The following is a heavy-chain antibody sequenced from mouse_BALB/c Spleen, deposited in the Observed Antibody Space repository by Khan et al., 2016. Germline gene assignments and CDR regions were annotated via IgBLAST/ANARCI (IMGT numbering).Heavy chain of an antibody. CDR3: GRNYYRYDEGLAY. CDR2: IYPGNVNT. V-gene: IGHV1S56*01. Sequence: QVQLQQSGPELVKPGASVRISCKASGYTFTSYYIHWVKQRPGQGLEWIGWIYPGNVNTKYNEKFKGKATLTADKSSSTAYMQLSSLTSEDSAVYFCGRNYYRYDEGLAYWGQGTLVTVSA. D-gene: IGHD2-14*01. J-gene: IGHJ3*01. CDR1: GYTFTSYY.